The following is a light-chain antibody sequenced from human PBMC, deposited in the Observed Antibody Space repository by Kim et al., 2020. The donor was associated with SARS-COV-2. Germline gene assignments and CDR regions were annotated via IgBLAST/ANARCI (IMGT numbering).Light chain of an antibody. CDR2: GSS. V-gene: IGKV3-15*01. J-gene: IGKJ2*01. CDR3: QQYNTWPYT. Sequence: EIVMTQSPASLSLSPGESGTLSCRASQSVRTNLAWYQQRPGQAPRLLFHGSSTRATDLPARFRGSGSGTEFTLTISSLQSEDFAVYYCQQYNTWPYTFGQGTNLEI. CDR1: QSVRTN.